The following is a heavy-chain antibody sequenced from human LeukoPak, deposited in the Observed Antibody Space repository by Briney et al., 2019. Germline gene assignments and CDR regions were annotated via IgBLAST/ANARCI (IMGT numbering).Heavy chain of an antibody. D-gene: IGHD1-26*01. Sequence: EASVKDSCKASGYTFTGYYMHWVRQAPGQGLEWMGRINPNSGGTNYAQKFQGRVTMTRDTSISTAYMELSRLRSDDTAVYYCAMNSGSYNPLDYWGQGTLVTVSS. CDR2: INPNSGGT. CDR3: AMNSGSYNPLDY. V-gene: IGHV1-2*06. J-gene: IGHJ4*02. CDR1: GYTFTGYY.